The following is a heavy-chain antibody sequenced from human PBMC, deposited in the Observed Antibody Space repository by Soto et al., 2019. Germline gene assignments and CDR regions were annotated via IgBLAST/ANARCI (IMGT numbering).Heavy chain of an antibody. D-gene: IGHD3-10*01. Sequence: QVQLVESGGGVVQPGRSLRLSCAASGFTFSSYGMHWVRQAPGKGLEWVAVISYDGSNKYYADSVKGRFTISRDNSKNTLYLQMNSLRAEDTAVYYCAKGRYYPPDNWFDPWGQGTLVTVSS. CDR2: ISYDGSNK. V-gene: IGHV3-30*18. J-gene: IGHJ5*02. CDR3: AKGRYYPPDNWFDP. CDR1: GFTFSSYG.